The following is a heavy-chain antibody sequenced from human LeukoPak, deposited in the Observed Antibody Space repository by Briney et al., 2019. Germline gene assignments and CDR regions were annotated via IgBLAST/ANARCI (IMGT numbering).Heavy chain of an antibody. CDR1: GYTFTGYY. V-gene: IGHV1-2*06. J-gene: IGHJ3*02. Sequence: ASVKVSCTASGYTFTGYYMHWVRQAPGQGLEWMGRINPNSGGTNYAQKFQGRVTMTRDTSISTAYMELSRLRSDDTAVYYCARVFSGYSYGYAFDIWGQGTMVTVSS. CDR2: INPNSGGT. CDR3: ARVFSGYSYGYAFDI. D-gene: IGHD5-18*01.